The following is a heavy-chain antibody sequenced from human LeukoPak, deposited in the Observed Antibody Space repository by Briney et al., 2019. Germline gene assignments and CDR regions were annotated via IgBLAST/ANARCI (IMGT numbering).Heavy chain of an antibody. J-gene: IGHJ5*02. CDR2: IYYSGST. Sequence: SETLSLTCTVSGGSISSYYWSWIRQPPGKGLEWIGYIYYSGSTNYNPSLKSRVTISVDTSKNQFSLKLSSVTAADTAVYYCARDQCSSSSCSVYNWFDPWGQGTLVTVSS. V-gene: IGHV4-59*12. CDR3: ARDQCSSSSCSVYNWFDP. D-gene: IGHD6-13*01. CDR1: GGSISSYY.